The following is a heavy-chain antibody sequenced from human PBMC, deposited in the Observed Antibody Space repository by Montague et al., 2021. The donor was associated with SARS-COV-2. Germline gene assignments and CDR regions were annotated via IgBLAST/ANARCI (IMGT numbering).Heavy chain of an antibody. D-gene: IGHD2-21*02. V-gene: IGHV6-1*01. CDR2: TYYRSKWYN. J-gene: IGHJ2*01. CDR3: PRAYCGGDCYFYCYFDL. CDR1: GDSVSSNIAT. Sequence: CAISGDSVSSNIATWNWNRQSPSRGLEWLGRTYYRSKWYNDYAVSVKSRVIINPDTSNNRISLQLNSVTPEDTAVYYCPRAYCGGDCYFYCYFDLWGRGTMVTVSS.